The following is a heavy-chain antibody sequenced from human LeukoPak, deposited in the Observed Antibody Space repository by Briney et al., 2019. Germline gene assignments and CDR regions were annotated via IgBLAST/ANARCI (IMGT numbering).Heavy chain of an antibody. CDR2: ISSSGSTI. V-gene: IGHV3-48*03. J-gene: IGHJ4*02. D-gene: IGHD5-18*01. Sequence: GGSLRLSCAASGFTFSSYEMNWVRQAPGKGLEWVSYISSSGSTIYYADSVKGRFTISRDNAKNSLYLQMISLRAEDTAFYYCASSRTERGYSFGYGYWGQGTLVTVSS. CDR1: GFTFSSYE. CDR3: ASSRTERGYSFGYGY.